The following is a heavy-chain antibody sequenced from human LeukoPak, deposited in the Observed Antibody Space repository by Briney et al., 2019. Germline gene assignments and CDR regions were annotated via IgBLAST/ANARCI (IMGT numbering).Heavy chain of an antibody. CDR1: GFTFSNAW. D-gene: IGHD6-19*01. V-gene: IGHV3-15*01. CDR3: TTNVRSGWYGSIDY. Sequence: GGSLRLSCAASGFTFSNAWMSWVRQAPGKGLEWVGRIKSKTDGGTTDYAAPVKGRFTISRDDSKNTLYLQMNSLKTEDTAVYYCTTNVRSGWYGSIDYWGQGALVTVSS. J-gene: IGHJ4*02. CDR2: IKSKTDGGTT.